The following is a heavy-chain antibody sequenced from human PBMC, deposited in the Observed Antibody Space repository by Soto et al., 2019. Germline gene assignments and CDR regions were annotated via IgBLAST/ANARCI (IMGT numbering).Heavy chain of an antibody. J-gene: IGHJ6*03. Sequence: EVQLVESGGGLVQPGGSLRLSCAASGFTFSNYAMDWVRQAPGKVLEYVSGISSNGVGTYYANSVKDRFTISRDNSKNTLYLQMGSLRAEDMAVYYCAIRDQSDYYYMDVWGKGTSVTVSS. CDR3: AIRDQSDYYYMDV. CDR2: ISSNGVGT. V-gene: IGHV3-64*01. CDR1: GFTFSNYA.